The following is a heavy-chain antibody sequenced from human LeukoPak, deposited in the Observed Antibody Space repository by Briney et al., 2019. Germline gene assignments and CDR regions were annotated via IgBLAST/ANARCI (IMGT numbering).Heavy chain of an antibody. CDR2: ISSSGST. V-gene: IGHV4-61*02. J-gene: IGHJ3*01. CDR1: GDSISSGDYY. D-gene: IGHD3-10*01. Sequence: PSETLSLTCTVSGDSISSGDYYWSWIRQPAGKGLEWIGRISSSGSTNYNPSLKSRVTISVDTSKNQFSLKLSSATAADTAVYYCVRHKRHGSGRQIDAVDVWGQGTMVIVSP. CDR3: VRHKRHGSGRQIDAVDV.